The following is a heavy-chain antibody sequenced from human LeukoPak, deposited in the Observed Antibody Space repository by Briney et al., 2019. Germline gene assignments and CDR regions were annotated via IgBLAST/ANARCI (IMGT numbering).Heavy chain of an antibody. Sequence: SETLSLTCTVSGGSISSGDYYWSWIRQPPGKGLEWIGYIYYSGSTYYNPSLKSRVTISVDTSKNQFSLKLSSVTAADTAVSYCARSYGDYDYAFDIWGQGTMVTVSS. D-gene: IGHD4-17*01. V-gene: IGHV4-30-4*08. CDR3: ARSYGDYDYAFDI. CDR1: GGSISSGDYY. J-gene: IGHJ3*02. CDR2: IYYSGST.